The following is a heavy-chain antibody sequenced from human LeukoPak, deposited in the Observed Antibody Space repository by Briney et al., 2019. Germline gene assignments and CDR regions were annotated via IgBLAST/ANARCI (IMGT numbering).Heavy chain of an antibody. Sequence: SETLSLTCAVSGGSISSSNWWSWVRQPPGKGLEWIGEIYHSGSTYYNPSLRGRVTISVDTSKNQFSLKLSSVTAADTAMYYCASRKLGNDYWGQGTLVTVSS. CDR1: GGSISSSNW. D-gene: IGHD7-27*01. CDR2: IYHSGST. CDR3: ASRKLGNDY. V-gene: IGHV4-4*02. J-gene: IGHJ4*02.